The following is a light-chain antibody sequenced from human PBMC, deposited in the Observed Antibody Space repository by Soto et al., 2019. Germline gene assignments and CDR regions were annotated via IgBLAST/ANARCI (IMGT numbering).Light chain of an antibody. J-gene: IGLJ3*02. V-gene: IGLV7-43*01. Sequence: QTVVTQEPSLTVCPGGTVTLTCASSTGAVTSGNYPNWIQQKPGQAPRSVIYSTSSEHSWTPARFSGSLLGGKAALTLSGVQPEDEADSYCLLYYGDTQVFGGGTKLTVL. CDR2: STS. CDR1: TGAVTSGNY. CDR3: LLYYGDTQV.